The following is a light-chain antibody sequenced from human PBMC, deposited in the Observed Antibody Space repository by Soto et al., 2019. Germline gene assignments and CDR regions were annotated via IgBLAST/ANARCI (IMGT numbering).Light chain of an antibody. CDR3: SSFGGFNNFKV. CDR2: EVS. J-gene: IGLJ1*01. Sequence: QSALTQPPSASGSPGQSVTISCTGTSSDVGGYNYVSWYQQAPGKAPKLMIYEVSKRPSGVPDRFSGSKSGNTASLTVSGLQAEDEGDYYCSSFGGFNNFKVFGTGTKLTVL. V-gene: IGLV2-8*01. CDR1: SSDVGGYNY.